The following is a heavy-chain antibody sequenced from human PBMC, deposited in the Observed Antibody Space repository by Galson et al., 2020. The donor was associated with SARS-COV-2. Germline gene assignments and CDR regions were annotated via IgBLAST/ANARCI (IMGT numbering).Heavy chain of an antibody. V-gene: IGHV4-39*01. CDR1: GGSISSSSYY. CDR2: IYYSGST. Sequence: SETLSLTCTVSGGSISSSSYYWGWIRQPPGKGLEWIGSIYYSGSTYYNPSLKSRVTISVDTSKNQFSLKLSSVTAADTAVYYCARRNGGGWSYWYFDLWGRGTLVTVSS. J-gene: IGHJ2*01. D-gene: IGHD6-19*01. CDR3: ARRNGGGWSYWYFDL.